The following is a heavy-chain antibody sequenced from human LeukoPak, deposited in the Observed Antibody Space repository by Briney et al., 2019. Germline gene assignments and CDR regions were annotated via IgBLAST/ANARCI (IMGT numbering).Heavy chain of an antibody. Sequence: ASVKVSCKASGYTFTGYYMHWVRQAPGQGLEWIGWINPNSGGTNYAQKFQGRDTMTRDTSIRTAYMELSRLRSDDTAVYYCAREGGYWSSSFSNWGQGTLVTVSS. J-gene: IGHJ4*02. V-gene: IGHV1-2*02. D-gene: IGHD6-13*01. CDR2: INPNSGGT. CDR3: AREGGYWSSSFSN. CDR1: GYTFTGYY.